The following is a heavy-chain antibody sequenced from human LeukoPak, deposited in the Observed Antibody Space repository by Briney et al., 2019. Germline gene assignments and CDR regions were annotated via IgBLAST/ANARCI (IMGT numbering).Heavy chain of an antibody. D-gene: IGHD2-21*02. CDR2: INPSGGST. CDR3: ARGLPAGRAYCGGDCYLPFDP. J-gene: IGHJ5*02. V-gene: IGHV1-46*01. CDR1: GYTFTSYY. Sequence: ASVKVSCKASGYTFTSYYMHWVRQAPGQGLEWMGIINPSGGSTSYAQKLQGRVTMTRDTSTSTVYMELSSLRSEDTAVYYCARGLPAGRAYCGGDCYLPFDPWGQGTLVTVSS.